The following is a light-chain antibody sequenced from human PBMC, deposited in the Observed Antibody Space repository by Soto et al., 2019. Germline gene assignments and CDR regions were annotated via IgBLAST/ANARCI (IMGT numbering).Light chain of an antibody. CDR3: CSYAGSSTFYV. Sequence: QSALTQPASVSGSPGQSITSSCTGTSSDVGSYNLVSWYQQHPGKAPKLMIYEGSKRPSGVSNRFSGSKSGNTASLTISGLQAEDDADYYCCSYAGSSTFYVFGTGTKLTVL. V-gene: IGLV2-23*03. CDR1: SSDVGSYNL. J-gene: IGLJ1*01. CDR2: EGS.